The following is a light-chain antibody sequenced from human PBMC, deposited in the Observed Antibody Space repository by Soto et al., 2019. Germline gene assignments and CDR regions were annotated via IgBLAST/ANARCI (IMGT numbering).Light chain of an antibody. Sequence: FHTSLSTSSLSASLGCLVTITCRSSQNIRTYVNWYQQKPGRAPKLLIFEASRLQSGVPSRFSGSGSGTDFTLTITSLEPEDFAAYHSQQSYTTPWTFGQGTKVDI. J-gene: IGKJ1*01. V-gene: IGKV1-39*01. CDR3: QQSYTTPWT. CDR1: QNIRTY. CDR2: EAS.